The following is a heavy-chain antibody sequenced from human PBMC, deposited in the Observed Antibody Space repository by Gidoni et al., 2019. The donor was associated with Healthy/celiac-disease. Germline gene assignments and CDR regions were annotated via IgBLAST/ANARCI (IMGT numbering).Heavy chain of an antibody. J-gene: IGHJ3*02. Sequence: ASGFTFSNAWMNWVRQAPGKGLEWVGRIKSKADGGTTDYAAPGKGRLPISRDDSKNTLYLQMNSLKTEDTAVYYCTTAIPAATACDIWGQGTMVTVSS. CDR2: IKSKADGGTT. D-gene: IGHD2-2*01. CDR3: TTAIPAATACDI. CDR1: GFTFSNAW. V-gene: IGHV3-15*07.